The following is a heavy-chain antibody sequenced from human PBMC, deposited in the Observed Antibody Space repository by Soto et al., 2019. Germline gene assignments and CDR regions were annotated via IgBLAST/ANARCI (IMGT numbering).Heavy chain of an antibody. Sequence: SETLSLTCTVSGGYISSYYWSWIRQPPGKGLEWIGYIYYSGSTNYNPSLKSRVTISVDTSKNQFSLKLSSVTAADTAVYYCASFKRYFDWLHCFDPWGQGTLVTVSS. J-gene: IGHJ5*02. CDR1: GGYISSYY. CDR3: ASFKRYFDWLHCFDP. CDR2: IYYSGST. V-gene: IGHV4-59*12. D-gene: IGHD3-9*01.